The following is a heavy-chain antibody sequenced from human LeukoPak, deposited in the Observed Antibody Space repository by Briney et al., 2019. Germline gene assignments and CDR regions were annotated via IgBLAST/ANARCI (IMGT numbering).Heavy chain of an antibody. CDR2: IRSKAYGGTT. D-gene: IGHD2-2*01. V-gene: IGHV3-49*04. CDR1: GFTFGDYA. Sequence: PGRSLRLSCTASGFTFGDYAMSWVRQAPGKGLEWVGFIRSKAYGGTTENAASVKGRFTISRDDSKSIAYLQMNSLKTEDTAVYYCSRDLIVVVPAAHNSFYYYYGMDVWGQGTTVTVSS. CDR3: SRDLIVVVPAAHNSFYYYYGMDV. J-gene: IGHJ6*02.